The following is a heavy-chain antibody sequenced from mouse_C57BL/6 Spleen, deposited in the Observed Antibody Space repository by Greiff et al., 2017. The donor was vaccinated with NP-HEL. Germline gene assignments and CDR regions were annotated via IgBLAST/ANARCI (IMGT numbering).Heavy chain of an antibody. V-gene: IGHV14-1*01. J-gene: IGHJ3*01. CDR1: GFNIKDYY. CDR2: IDPEDGDT. D-gene: IGHD2-4*01. Sequence: EVQLQQSGAELVRPGASVKLSCTASGFNIKDYYMHWVKQRPEQGLEWIGRIDPEDGDTEYAPKFQGKATMTADTSSNTAYLQLSSLTSEDTAVYYCTPYDYEDWFAYWGPGTLVTVSA. CDR3: TPYDYEDWFAY.